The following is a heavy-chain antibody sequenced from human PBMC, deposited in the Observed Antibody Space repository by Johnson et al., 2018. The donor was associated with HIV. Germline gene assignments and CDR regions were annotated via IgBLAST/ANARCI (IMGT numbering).Heavy chain of an antibody. V-gene: IGHV3-33*01. CDR3: ARGSQEMVTIWNAFDI. CDR2: TWFDGSKK. D-gene: IGHD5-24*01. CDR1: GFTFSNYG. J-gene: IGHJ3*02. Sequence: QVQLVESGGGVVQPGRSLRLSCAASGFTFSNYGIHWVRQAPGKGLEWVASTWFDGSKKYYADSVTGRFTVSRDNSKNTLYLQMNSLRGEDTAVYYCARGSQEMVTIWNAFDIWG.